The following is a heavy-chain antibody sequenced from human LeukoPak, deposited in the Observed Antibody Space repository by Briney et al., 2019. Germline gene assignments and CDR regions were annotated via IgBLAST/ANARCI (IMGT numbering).Heavy chain of an antibody. CDR2: ISYDGTNK. CDR3: ARENNDYGGKKAFDY. J-gene: IGHJ4*02. V-gene: IGHV3-30-3*01. D-gene: IGHD4-23*01. Sequence: PGKSLRLSCAAPAFTFSTYAMHWVRQAPGKGLEWVAVISYDGTNKYYADSVKGRFTISRDNSKNTLYLQMNSLRAEDTAVYYCARENNDYGGKKAFDYWGQGTLVTVSS. CDR1: AFTFSTYA.